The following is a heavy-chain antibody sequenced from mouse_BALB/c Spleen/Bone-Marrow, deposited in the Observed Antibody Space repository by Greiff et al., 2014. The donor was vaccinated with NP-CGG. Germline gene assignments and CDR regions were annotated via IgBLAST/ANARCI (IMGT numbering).Heavy chain of an antibody. Sequence: EVKLEESGGGLVQPGGSLKLSCAASGFDFSRYWMSWVRQAPGKGLEWIGEINPDSRTINYTPSLKDKFIISRDNAKNTLDLQMSRVRSEDAGLYYCARCGYNGFLHYWGQGTTLTVSS. CDR1: GFDFSRYW. CDR2: INPDSRTI. V-gene: IGHV4-1*02. D-gene: IGHD1-1*01. CDR3: ARCGYNGFLHY. J-gene: IGHJ2*01.